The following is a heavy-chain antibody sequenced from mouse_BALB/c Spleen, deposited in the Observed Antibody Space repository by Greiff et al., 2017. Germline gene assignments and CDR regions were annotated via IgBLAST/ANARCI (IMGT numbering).Heavy chain of an antibody. J-gene: IGHJ4*01. CDR1: GFTFSSFG. Sequence: EVQLVESGGGLVQPGGSRKLSCAASGFTFSSFGMHWVRQAPEKGLEWVAYISSGSSTIYYADTVKGRFTISRDNPKNTLFLQMTSLRSEDTAMYYCARLLRKYFDAMDYWGQGTSVTVSS. V-gene: IGHV5-17*02. CDR3: ARLLRKYFDAMDY. D-gene: IGHD1-1*01. CDR2: ISSGSSTI.